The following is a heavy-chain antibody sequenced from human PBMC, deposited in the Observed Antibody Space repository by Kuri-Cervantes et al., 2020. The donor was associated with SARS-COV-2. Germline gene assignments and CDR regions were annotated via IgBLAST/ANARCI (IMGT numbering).Heavy chain of an antibody. J-gene: IGHJ4*02. CDR3: ATLSSHCTSSSCPKGDY. CDR1: GFTFTDGW. Sequence: ESLKISCAASGFTFTDGWMSWVRQAPGKGLEWVSSISSSSDYIYYADSLKGRFTISRDNAKNSLYLQMNSLRAEDTAVYYCATLSSHCTSSSCPKGDYWGQGTLVTVSS. D-gene: IGHD2-2*01. CDR2: ISSSSDYI. V-gene: IGHV3-21*01.